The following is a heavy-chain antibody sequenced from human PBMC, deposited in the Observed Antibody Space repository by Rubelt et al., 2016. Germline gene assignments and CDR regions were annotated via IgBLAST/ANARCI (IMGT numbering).Heavy chain of an antibody. D-gene: IGHD3-22*01. J-gene: IGHJ4*02. Sequence: VQLVESGGGLVKPGGSLRLSCAASGFTFSNYAMNWVRQAPGKGLEWVAVISYDGSSKYYEDSVKGRFTISRDNSKNTLYLQMNSLRAEDTAVYYCASDAVPYDSSGYRIPFDYWGQGTLVTVSS. CDR2: ISYDGSSK. V-gene: IGHV3-30*04. CDR3: ASDAVPYDSSGYRIPFDY. CDR1: GFTFSNYA.